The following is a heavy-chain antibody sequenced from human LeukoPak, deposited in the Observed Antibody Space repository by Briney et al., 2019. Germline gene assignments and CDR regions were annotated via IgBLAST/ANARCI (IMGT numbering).Heavy chain of an antibody. J-gene: IGHJ6*03. Sequence: GRSLRLSCAASGFTFSSYAMHWVRQAPGKGLEWVAVISYDGSNKYYADSVKGRFTISRDNSKNTLYLQMNSLRAEDTAVYYCATTTELEAYYYYMDVWGKGTTVTVSS. D-gene: IGHD1-7*01. V-gene: IGHV3-30*04. CDR3: ATTTELEAYYYYMDV. CDR1: GFTFSSYA. CDR2: ISYDGSNK.